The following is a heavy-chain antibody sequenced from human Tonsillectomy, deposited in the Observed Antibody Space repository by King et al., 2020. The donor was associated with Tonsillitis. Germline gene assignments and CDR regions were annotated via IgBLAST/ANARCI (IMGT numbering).Heavy chain of an antibody. CDR1: GGSISDTSNY. V-gene: IGHV4-39*07. Sequence: QLQLQESGPGLVKPSETLSLTCTVSGGSISDTSNYWGWIRQPPGKGLEWIGSIYYRGSTYYNPSLKSRVTISLDRSKNQFSLKVTSVTAADTAVYYCAHHVVGGIAMSLWNGFDPWGQGTLVTVSS. D-gene: IGHD3-16*01. CDR2: IYYRGST. CDR3: AHHVVGGIAMSLWNGFDP. J-gene: IGHJ5*02.